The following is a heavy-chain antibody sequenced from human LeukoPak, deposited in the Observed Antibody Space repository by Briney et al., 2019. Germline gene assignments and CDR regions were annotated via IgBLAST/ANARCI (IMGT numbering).Heavy chain of an antibody. CDR3: ARRGRDGYNSHAFDI. D-gene: IGHD5-24*01. CDR1: GYRFTNYW. J-gene: IGHJ3*02. Sequence: GESLKISCKGSGYRFTNYWIGWVRQMPGKGLEWMGSIYPGDSDTRYSPSFQGQVTISADKSISTAYLQWSSLKASDTAMYYCARRGRDGYNSHAFDIWGQGTMVTVSS. V-gene: IGHV5-51*01. CDR2: IYPGDSDT.